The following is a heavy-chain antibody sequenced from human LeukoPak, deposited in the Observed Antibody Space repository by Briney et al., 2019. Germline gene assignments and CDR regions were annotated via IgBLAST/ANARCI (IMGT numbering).Heavy chain of an antibody. CDR3: ARGSRNQYSYGYSADY. V-gene: IGHV1-69*13. CDR1: GGTFSSYA. Sequence: ASVTVSCKASGGTFSSYAISWVRQPPGPGLEWMGGIIPIFGTANYAQKFQGRVTITADESTSTAYMELSSLRSEDTAVYYCARGSRNQYSYGYSADYWGQGTLVTVSS. J-gene: IGHJ4*02. CDR2: IIPIFGTA. D-gene: IGHD5-18*01.